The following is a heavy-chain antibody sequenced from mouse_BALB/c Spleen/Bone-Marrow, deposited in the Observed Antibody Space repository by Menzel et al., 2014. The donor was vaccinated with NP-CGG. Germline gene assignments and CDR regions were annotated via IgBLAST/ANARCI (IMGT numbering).Heavy chain of an antibody. CDR1: EFSLSSYG. D-gene: IGHD1-1*01. Sequence: QVQLQQSGPGLVAPSQSLSITCTVSEFSLSSYGVHWVRQPPGKGLEWLGSIWAGGSINYNSDLMSRLSISKENSKSQVFLKVKSLKNDDTAMYYCAGEGRGSYGSSGYAMDYWGQGTTVTVSS. CDR2: IWAGGSI. V-gene: IGHV2-9*02. CDR3: AGEGRGSYGSSGYAMDY. J-gene: IGHJ4*01.